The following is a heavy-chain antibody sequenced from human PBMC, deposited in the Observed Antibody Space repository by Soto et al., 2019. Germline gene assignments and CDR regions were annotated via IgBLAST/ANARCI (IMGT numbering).Heavy chain of an antibody. CDR3: ARVRESTAAFDY. D-gene: IGHD2-8*02. Sequence: EVQLVQSGAEVKKPGESLKISCKGSGYSFTRYWIGWVRQMPGKGLEWMGIIYPRDSDTRYSPSFQGQVTISADKSISTAYLQGRSLKASDPAMYYWARVRESTAAFDYWGQGTLVTVSS. J-gene: IGHJ4*02. CDR1: GYSFTRYW. V-gene: IGHV5-51*01. CDR2: IYPRDSDT.